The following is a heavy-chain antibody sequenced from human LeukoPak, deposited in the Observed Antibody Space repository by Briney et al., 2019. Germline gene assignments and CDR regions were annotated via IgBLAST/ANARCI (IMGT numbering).Heavy chain of an antibody. D-gene: IGHD1-26*01. V-gene: IGHV3-23*01. CDR3: AKDWGSGSYQPDAFDI. CDR1: GFTFSSYA. J-gene: IGHJ3*02. Sequence: GGSLRLSCAASGFTFSSYAMSWVRQAPGKGLEWVSTISGSGGSTYYADSVKGRFTISRDNSKNTLYLQMNSLRAEDTAVYYCAKDWGSGSYQPDAFDIWGQGTMVTVSS. CDR2: ISGSGGST.